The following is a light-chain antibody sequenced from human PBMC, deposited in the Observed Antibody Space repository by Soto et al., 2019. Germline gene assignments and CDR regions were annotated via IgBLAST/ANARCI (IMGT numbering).Light chain of an antibody. CDR3: LQDINYPWT. Sequence: DVQMTQSPSTLSASVGNRVTISCRASESISRWLAWYQQKPGKAPTLLIYHASSLQSGVPPRFSGSGSGTDFTLAISSLQPEDSATYYCLQDINYPWTFGQGTKVDI. J-gene: IGKJ1*01. CDR1: ESISRW. CDR2: HAS. V-gene: IGKV1-5*01.